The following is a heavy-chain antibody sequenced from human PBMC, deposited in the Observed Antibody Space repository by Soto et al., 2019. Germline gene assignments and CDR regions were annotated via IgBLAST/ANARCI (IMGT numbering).Heavy chain of an antibody. CDR2: IQSGGST. J-gene: IGHJ6*03. V-gene: IGHV3-66*01. D-gene: IGHD2-15*01. Sequence: EVQLVESGGGLVQPGGSLRLSCAASGFTVSSKYMSWVRQAPGKGLEWVSLIQSGGSTYYAGSVKGRFTISRDNSENTLFLQMNRLRVEDTAVYYCTMDDVHCSGGRCYWVPMDVWGKGTRVTVS. CDR3: TMDDVHCSGGRCYWVPMDV. CDR1: GFTVSSKY.